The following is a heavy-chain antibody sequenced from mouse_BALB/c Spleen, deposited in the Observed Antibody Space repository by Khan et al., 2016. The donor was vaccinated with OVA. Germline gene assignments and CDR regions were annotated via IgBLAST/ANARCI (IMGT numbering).Heavy chain of an antibody. Sequence: VQLQQSGAELVRPGALVKLSCKASGFNIKDYYMHWVKQRPEQGLEWIGWNDPENGETVYDPKFQGKANITADTSSNPAYLQLSSLTSEDTAVYYCTRSGYSAWFAYWGQGTPVTVS. CDR3: TRSGYSAWFAY. V-gene: IGHV14-1*02. CDR1: GFNIKDYY. CDR2: NDPENGET. J-gene: IGHJ3*01.